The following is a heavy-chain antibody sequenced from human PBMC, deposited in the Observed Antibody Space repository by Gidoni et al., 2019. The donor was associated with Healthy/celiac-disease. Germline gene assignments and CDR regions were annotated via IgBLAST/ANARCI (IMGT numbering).Heavy chain of an antibody. V-gene: IGHV1-2*02. Sequence: QVQLVQSGAEVKKPGASVKVSCKASGYTFTGYYMHWVRQAPGQGLEWMGWINPNSGGTNYAQKFQGRVTMTRDTSISTAYMELSRLRSDDTAVYYCARDRGFLEWLNYYFDYWGQGTLVTVSS. CDR2: INPNSGGT. CDR1: GYTFTGYY. CDR3: ARDRGFLEWLNYYFDY. D-gene: IGHD3-3*01. J-gene: IGHJ4*02.